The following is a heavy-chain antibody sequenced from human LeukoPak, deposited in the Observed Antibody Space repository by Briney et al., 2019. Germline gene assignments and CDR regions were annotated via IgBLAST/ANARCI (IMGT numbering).Heavy chain of an antibody. V-gene: IGHV4-4*07. CDR2: IYTSGST. D-gene: IGHD6-13*01. CDR3: ARDSSSWYPYYFDY. J-gene: IGHJ4*02. Sequence: SETLSLTCTVSGGSISSYYWSWIRQPAGKGLEWIGRIYTSGSTNYNPSLKSRVTMSVDTSKNQFSLKLSSVTAADTAVYYCARDSSSWYPYYFDYWGQGTLVTVSS. CDR1: GGSISSYY.